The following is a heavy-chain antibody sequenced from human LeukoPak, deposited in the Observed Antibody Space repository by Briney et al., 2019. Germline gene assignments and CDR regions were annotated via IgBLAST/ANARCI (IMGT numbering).Heavy chain of an antibody. J-gene: IGHJ4*02. CDR3: VRADSSGYFRF. V-gene: IGHV3-72*01. Sequence: GGSLRLSCAASRFTLSDHYMDWVRQAPGKGLEWVGRSRNKASSYTTEYAASVKGRFTISRDDSKNSLYLEMNSLKTDDTAVYYCVRADSSGYFRFWGQGTLVTVSS. CDR2: SRNKASSYTT. CDR1: RFTLSDHY. D-gene: IGHD3-22*01.